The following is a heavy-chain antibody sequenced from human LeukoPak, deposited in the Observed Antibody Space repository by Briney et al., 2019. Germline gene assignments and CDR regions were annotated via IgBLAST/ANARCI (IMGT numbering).Heavy chain of an antibody. J-gene: IGHJ3*02. CDR1: GFTFSSYS. CDR3: AREGPNYYGSGSYFRGDAFDI. CDR2: ISSSSSYI. V-gene: IGHV3-21*01. D-gene: IGHD3-10*01. Sequence: PGGSLRLSCAASGFTFSSYSMNWVRQAPGKGLEWVSSISSSSSYIYCADSVKGRFTISRDNAKNSLYLQMNSLRAEDTAVYYCAREGPNYYGSGSYFRGDAFDIWGQGTMVTVSS.